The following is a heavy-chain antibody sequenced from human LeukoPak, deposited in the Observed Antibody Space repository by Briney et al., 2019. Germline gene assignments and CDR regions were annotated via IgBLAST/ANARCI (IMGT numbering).Heavy chain of an antibody. CDR2: ISISSSYI. CDR3: ARGVEVAVPFDY. CDR1: GFTFSSYS. J-gene: IGHJ4*02. Sequence: GGSLRLSCAASGFTFSSYSMNWLRHAPGKGLEGVSSISISSSYIYYAYSVRGRFTISRDNAKNSLYLQMNSMRAEDTAVYYCARGVEVAVPFDYWGQGTLVTVS. V-gene: IGHV3-21*01. D-gene: IGHD6-19*01.